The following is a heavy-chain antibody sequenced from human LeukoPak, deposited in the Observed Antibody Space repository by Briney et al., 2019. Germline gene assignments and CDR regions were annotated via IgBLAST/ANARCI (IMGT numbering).Heavy chain of an antibody. V-gene: IGHV1-8*01. CDR2: LNPNSGNT. J-gene: IGHJ6*02. D-gene: IGHD5-24*01. Sequence: ASVKVSCKASGYTFSSDDINWVRQASGQGLEWMGWLNPNSGNTGFAHKFQGRVTMTRNTSIGTAYMELSSLRSEDTAVYYCARASKDEDYYYYGLDVWGQGTTVTVSS. CDR3: ARASKDEDYYYYGLDV. CDR1: GYTFSSDD.